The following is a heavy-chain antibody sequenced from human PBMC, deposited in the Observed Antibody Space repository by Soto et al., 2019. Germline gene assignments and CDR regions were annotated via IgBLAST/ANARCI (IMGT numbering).Heavy chain of an antibody. V-gene: IGHV3-30*03. Sequence: QAQLVESGGGVVQPGRSLRLSCAASGFAFSSYGMHWVRQAPGTGLEWLAVISYDGSLQHYADSVKGRFTISRDNAKNMELLQMSSLRAEDTAVYYCVSDRGYGHASVPYSWGQGTLVSVSS. D-gene: IGHD5-18*01. CDR1: GFAFSSYG. CDR2: ISYDGSLQ. J-gene: IGHJ4*02. CDR3: VSDRGYGHASVPYS.